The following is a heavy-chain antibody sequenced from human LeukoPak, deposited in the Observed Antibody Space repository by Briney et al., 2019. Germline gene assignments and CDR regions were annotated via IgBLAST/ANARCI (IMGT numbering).Heavy chain of an antibody. CDR2: INWNGGST. J-gene: IGHJ6*03. CDR1: GFTFSDYA. CDR3: ARGGAQWYYDSSGYYMTQYYYYMDV. V-gene: IGHV3-20*04. D-gene: IGHD3-22*01. Sequence: PGGSLRLSCAASGFTFSDYAMSWVRQAPGKGLEWVSGINWNGGSTGYADSVKGRFTVSRDNAKNSLYLQMNSLRAEDTALYYCARGGAQWYYDSSGYYMTQYYYYMDVWGKGTTVTVSS.